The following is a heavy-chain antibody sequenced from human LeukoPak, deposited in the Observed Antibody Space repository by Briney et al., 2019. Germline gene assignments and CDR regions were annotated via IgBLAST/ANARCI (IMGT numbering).Heavy chain of an antibody. J-gene: IGHJ4*02. V-gene: IGHV3-23*01. D-gene: IGHD6-13*01. CDR2: ISDSGGST. CDR1: GFTFSSHA. CDR3: ARGGTNSWYIPFDY. Sequence: GGSLRLSCAASGFTFSSHAMHWVRQAPGKGLEWVSVISDSGGSTNYADSVKGRFTISRDNSKNTLYLQMNSLRVEDTAVYYCARGGTNSWYIPFDYWGQGTLVTVSS.